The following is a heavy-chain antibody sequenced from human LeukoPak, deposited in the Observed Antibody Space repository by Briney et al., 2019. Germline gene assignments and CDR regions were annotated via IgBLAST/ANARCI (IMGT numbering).Heavy chain of an antibody. CDR1: GGSISSYY. D-gene: IGHD3-16*01. Sequence: SETLSLTCTVSGGSISSYYWSWIRQPPGKGLEWIGYIYYSGSTNYNPSLKSRVTISINTSKNQFSLKLSSVTAADTAVYYCARETSQKGAHYMDVWGKGTTVTISS. V-gene: IGHV4-59*01. CDR2: IYYSGST. J-gene: IGHJ6*03. CDR3: ARETSQKGAHYMDV.